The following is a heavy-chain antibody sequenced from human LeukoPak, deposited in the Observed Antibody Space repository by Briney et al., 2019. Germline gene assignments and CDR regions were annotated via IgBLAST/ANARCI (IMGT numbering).Heavy chain of an antibody. Sequence: GGSLRLSCAASGFIFSTYWMNLVRQGPGKGLEWVANIKQDGSEKYYVDSVKGRFSISRDNAKSSLYLQMNSLRAEDTAVYYCAREYRTYGYFDYWGQGTLVTVSS. CDR1: GFIFSTYW. CDR3: AREYRTYGYFDY. V-gene: IGHV3-7*01. J-gene: IGHJ4*02. CDR2: IKQDGSEK. D-gene: IGHD3-10*01.